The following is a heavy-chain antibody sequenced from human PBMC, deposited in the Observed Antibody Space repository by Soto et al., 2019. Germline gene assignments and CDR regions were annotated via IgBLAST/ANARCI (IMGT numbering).Heavy chain of an antibody. CDR3: ASIAARPGIKNYYYYGMDV. Sequence: ASVKVSCKASGGTFSSYAISWVRQAPGQGLEWMGGIIPIFGTANYAQKFQGRVTITADESTSTAYMELSSLRSEDTAVYYCASIAARPGIKNYYYYGMDVWGQGTTVTVSS. CDR2: IIPIFGTA. J-gene: IGHJ6*02. D-gene: IGHD6-6*01. CDR1: GGTFSSYA. V-gene: IGHV1-69*13.